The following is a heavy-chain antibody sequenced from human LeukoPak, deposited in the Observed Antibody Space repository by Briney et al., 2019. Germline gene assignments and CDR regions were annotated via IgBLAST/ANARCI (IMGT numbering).Heavy chain of an antibody. J-gene: IGHJ4*02. D-gene: IGHD6-19*01. CDR3: ARDSTHVYGSGRLYYFDY. V-gene: IGHV3-30*04. CDR1: GFTFSRYF. CDR2: ISYDGSTQ. Sequence: SLRLSCAASGFTFSRYFLLWVRQAPGEGLEWVAIISYDGSTQYYADSVKGRFTISRDNSKNTLFLQMNSLRAEDAAVYYCARDSTHVYGSGRLYYFDYWGRGTLVTVSS.